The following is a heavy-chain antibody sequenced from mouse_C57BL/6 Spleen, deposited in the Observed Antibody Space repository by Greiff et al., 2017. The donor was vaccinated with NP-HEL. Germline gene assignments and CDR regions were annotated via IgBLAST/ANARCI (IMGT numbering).Heavy chain of an antibody. Sequence: VQLQESGAELVRPGASVTLSCKASGYTFTDYEMHWVKQTPVHGLEWIGAIDPETGGTAYNQKFKGKAILTADKSSSTAYMELRSLTSEDSAVYYCTRFDYYWGKGTTLTVSS. V-gene: IGHV1-15*01. CDR1: GYTFTDYE. J-gene: IGHJ2*01. CDR3: TRFDYY. CDR2: IDPETGGT.